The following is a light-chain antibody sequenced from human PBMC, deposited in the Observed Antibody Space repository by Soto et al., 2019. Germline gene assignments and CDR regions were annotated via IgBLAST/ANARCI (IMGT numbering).Light chain of an antibody. V-gene: IGLV2-23*01. CDR1: SSDVGSYNL. CDR3: CSYVGSSTVV. Sequence: QSVLTQPASVSGSPGQSITISFTGTSSDVGSYNLVSWYQQHPGKAPKHMIYEGSTRPSGVSNRFSGSKSGNTASLTISGLQSEDEADYYCCSYVGSSTVVFGGGTKLTVL. J-gene: IGLJ2*01. CDR2: EGS.